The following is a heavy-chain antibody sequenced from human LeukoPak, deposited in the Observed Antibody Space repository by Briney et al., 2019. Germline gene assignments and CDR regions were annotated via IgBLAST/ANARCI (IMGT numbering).Heavy chain of an antibody. J-gene: IGHJ4*02. Sequence: GGSLRLSCTASGFTFSNYWMNWVRQAPGKGLEWVANKKQDESAKNYVDSVKGRFTISRDNAKNSLYLQMNSLRAEDTAMYYCAGKGLSSSWYYYWGQGTLVTVSS. D-gene: IGHD6-13*01. CDR1: GFTFSNYW. CDR3: AGKGLSSSWYYY. V-gene: IGHV3-7*03. CDR2: KKQDESAK.